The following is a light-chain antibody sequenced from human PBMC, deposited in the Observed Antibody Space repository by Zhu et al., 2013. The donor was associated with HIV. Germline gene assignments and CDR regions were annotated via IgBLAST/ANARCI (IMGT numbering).Light chain of an antibody. CDR3: QRYGSSVT. Sequence: EIVLTQSPATLSLSPGERATLSCRASQTVANNYLAWYQQRPGQAPRLLIYGASSRGTGIPDRFSGSGSGTDFTLTISRLEAEDFAVYYCQRYGSSVTFGGGTKVEMK. CDR1: QTVANNY. V-gene: IGKV3-20*01. J-gene: IGKJ4*01. CDR2: GAS.